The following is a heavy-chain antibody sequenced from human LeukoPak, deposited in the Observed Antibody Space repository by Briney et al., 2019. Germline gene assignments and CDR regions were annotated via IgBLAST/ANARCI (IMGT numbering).Heavy chain of an antibody. J-gene: IGHJ5*02. V-gene: IGHV1-69*05. Sequence: SVKVSCKASGGTFSNYAISWVRQAPGQGLEWMGGIIPMFDTAIYAQKFQGRVTITTDESTSTAYMELSSLRSEDTAVYYCARDPGDICSGGSCYSGWWFDPWGQGTLVTVSS. CDR3: ARDPGDICSGGSCYSGWWFDP. CDR2: IIPMFDTA. CDR1: GGTFSNYA. D-gene: IGHD2-15*01.